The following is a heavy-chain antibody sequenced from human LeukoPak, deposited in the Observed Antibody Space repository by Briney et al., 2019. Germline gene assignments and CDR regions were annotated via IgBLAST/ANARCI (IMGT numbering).Heavy chain of an antibody. D-gene: IGHD5-18*01. CDR2: ISYDGSNK. J-gene: IGHJ3*02. CDR1: GFTFSSYA. Sequence: GGSLRLSCAASGFTFSSYAMHWVRQAPGKGLEWVAVISYDGSNKYYADSVKGRFTFSRDNSKNTLYLQMNSLRAEDTAVYYCARAKRRVTRAFDIWGQGTMVTVSS. V-gene: IGHV3-30*04. CDR3: ARAKRRVTRAFDI.